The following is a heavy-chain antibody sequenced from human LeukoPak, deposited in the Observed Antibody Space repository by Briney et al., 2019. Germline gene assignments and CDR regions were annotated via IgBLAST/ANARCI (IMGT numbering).Heavy chain of an antibody. CDR1: GGSFSGYY. CDR2: TNHSGGT. CDR3: ARDRGRFDP. J-gene: IGHJ5*02. Sequence: SETLSLTCAVYGGSFSGYYWSWIRQPPGKGLEWIGETNHSGGTNYNPSLKSRVTISVDTSKNQFSLKLSSVTAADTAVYYCARDRGRFDPWGQGTLVTVSS. V-gene: IGHV4-34*01.